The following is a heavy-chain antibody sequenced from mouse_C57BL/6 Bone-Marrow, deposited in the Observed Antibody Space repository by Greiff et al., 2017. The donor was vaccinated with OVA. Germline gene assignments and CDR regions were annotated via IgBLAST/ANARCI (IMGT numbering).Heavy chain of an antibody. J-gene: IGHJ2*01. CDR1: GFNIKDDY. D-gene: IGHD2-5*01. CDR3: TTESNPYFDY. Sequence: EVQLQQSGAELVRPGASVKLSCTASGFNIKDDYMHWVKQRPEQGLEWIGWIDPENGDTEYASKFQGKATITADTSSNTAYLQLSSLTSEDTAVYYCTTESNPYFDYWGQGTTLTVSS. V-gene: IGHV14-4*01. CDR2: IDPENGDT.